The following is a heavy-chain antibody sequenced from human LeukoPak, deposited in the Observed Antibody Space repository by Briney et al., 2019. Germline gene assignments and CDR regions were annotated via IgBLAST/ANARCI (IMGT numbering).Heavy chain of an antibody. V-gene: IGHV4-59*01. D-gene: IGHD6-13*01. Sequence: SETLSLTCTVSGGSISSYYWSWIRQPPGKGLEWIGYIYYSGSTNYNPSLKSRVTISVDTSKNQFSLKLSSVTAADTAVYYCARIDSSSWYRFDYWGQGTLVTVSS. J-gene: IGHJ4*02. CDR1: GGSISSYY. CDR3: ARIDSSSWYRFDY. CDR2: IYYSGST.